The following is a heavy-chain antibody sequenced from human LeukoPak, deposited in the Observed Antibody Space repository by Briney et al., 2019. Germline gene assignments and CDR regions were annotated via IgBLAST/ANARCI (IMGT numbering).Heavy chain of an antibody. CDR3: ARRGMATIKDFDY. J-gene: IGHJ4*02. V-gene: IGHV1-2*02. D-gene: IGHD5-24*01. CDR2: INPNSGGT. Sequence: ASVKVSCKASGYTFTGYYMHWVRQAPGQGLEWMGWINPNSGGTNYAQKFQGRVTMTRDTSFSTAYMELSSLRSDDTAVYYCARRGMATIKDFDYWGQGTLVTVSS. CDR1: GYTFTGYY.